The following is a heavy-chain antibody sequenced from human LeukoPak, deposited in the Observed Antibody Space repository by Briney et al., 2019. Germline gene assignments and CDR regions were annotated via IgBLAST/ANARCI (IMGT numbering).Heavy chain of an antibody. D-gene: IGHD3-22*01. CDR2: INPNSGGT. J-gene: IGHJ4*02. Sequence: RASVTVSCTASGYTFTGYYMHWVRQAPGQGLEWMGWINPNSGGTNYAQKFQGRVTMTRDTSISTAYMELSRLRSDDTAVYYWARADYYDSSGQGDWGQGTLVTVSS. V-gene: IGHV1-2*02. CDR3: ARADYYDSSGQGD. CDR1: GYTFTGYY.